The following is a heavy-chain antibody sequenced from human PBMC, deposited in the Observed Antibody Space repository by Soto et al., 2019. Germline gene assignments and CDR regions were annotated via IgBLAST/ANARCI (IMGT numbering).Heavy chain of an antibody. CDR2: INHSGST. J-gene: IGHJ4*02. D-gene: IGHD2-8*02. Sequence: SETLSLTCAVYGGSFRGYSWPWIRQPPGTGLEWIGAINHSGSTNYNPSLKSRVTISVDTSKNQFSLRLTSVAAADSAVYYCARGEITGLFDYWGQGTLVTVSS. V-gene: IGHV4-34*01. CDR1: GGSFRGYS. CDR3: ARGEITGLFDY.